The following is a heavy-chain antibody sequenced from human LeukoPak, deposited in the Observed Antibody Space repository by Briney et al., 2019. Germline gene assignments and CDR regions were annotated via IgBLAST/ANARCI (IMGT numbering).Heavy chain of an antibody. CDR1: GFPFSTYA. Sequence: TGGSLRLSCAASGFPFSTYAMHWVRQAPGKGLEYVSGISDNGGSTYYANSVKGRFTISRDNSKNTLYLQMGSLRADDMAVYYCARDFCSGGDCYIFDYWGQGTLVTVSS. CDR2: ISDNGGST. D-gene: IGHD2-21*02. V-gene: IGHV3-64*01. CDR3: ARDFCSGGDCYIFDY. J-gene: IGHJ4*02.